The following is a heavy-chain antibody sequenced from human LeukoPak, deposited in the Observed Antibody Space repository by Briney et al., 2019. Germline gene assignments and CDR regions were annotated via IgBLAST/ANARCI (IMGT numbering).Heavy chain of an antibody. CDR3: AKRIQLWSDYDY. CDR2: ISYDGSNK. J-gene: IGHJ4*02. D-gene: IGHD5-18*01. Sequence: GGSLRLSCAASGFTFSSYGMHWVRQAPGKGLEWVAVISYDGSNKYYADSVKGRFTISRDNSKNTLYLQMNSLRAEDTAVYYCAKRIQLWSDYDYWGQGTLVTVSS. V-gene: IGHV3-30*18. CDR1: GFTFSSYG.